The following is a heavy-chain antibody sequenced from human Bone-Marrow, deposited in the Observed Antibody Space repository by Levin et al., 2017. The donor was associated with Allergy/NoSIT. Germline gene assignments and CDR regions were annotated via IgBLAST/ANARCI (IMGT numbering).Heavy chain of an antibody. CDR1: GFTFTKYA. CDR2: ISSSGGKT. J-gene: IGHJ5*01. Sequence: GGSLRLSCAASGFTFTKYAMNWVRQAPGKGLEWVSGISSSGGKTYYSESLKGRFTVSRDNSKNSISLQMNSLRAEDTAVYYCAKDGEYSWGENWFDSWGQGTQVIVSS. V-gene: IGHV3-23*01. D-gene: IGHD4-11*01. CDR3: AKDGEYSWGENWFDS.